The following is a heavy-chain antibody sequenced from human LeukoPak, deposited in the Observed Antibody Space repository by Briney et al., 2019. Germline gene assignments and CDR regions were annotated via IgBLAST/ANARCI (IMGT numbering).Heavy chain of an antibody. CDR3: ARGIGSGSYYRRRAFDI. CDR2: VKKDASEM. J-gene: IGHJ3*02. V-gene: IGHV3-7*01. D-gene: IGHD1-26*01. Sequence: GGSLRLSCAASGFTFSNNWMTWVRQAPGKGLEWVASVKKDASEMYYVDSVKGRFTIPRDNAKNSLYLQMNSLRAEDTAVYYCARGIGSGSYYRRRAFDIWGQGTMVTVSS. CDR1: GFTFSNNW.